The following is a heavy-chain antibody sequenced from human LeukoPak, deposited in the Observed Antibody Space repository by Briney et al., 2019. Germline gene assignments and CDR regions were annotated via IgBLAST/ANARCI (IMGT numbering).Heavy chain of an antibody. CDR2: IYYSGST. J-gene: IGHJ4*02. Sequence: SETLSLTCTVSGGSISSYYWSWIRQPPGKGLEWIGYIYYSGSTNYNPPLKSRVTISVDTSKNQFSLKLSSVTAADTAVYYCARSNWNYGAFDYWGQGTLVTVSS. CDR3: ARSNWNYGAFDY. V-gene: IGHV4-59*08. CDR1: GGSISSYY. D-gene: IGHD1-7*01.